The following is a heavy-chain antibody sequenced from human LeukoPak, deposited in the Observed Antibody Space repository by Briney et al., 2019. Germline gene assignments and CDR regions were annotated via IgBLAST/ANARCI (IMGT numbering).Heavy chain of an antibody. CDR2: IYYSGST. V-gene: IGHV4-59*01. CDR1: GGSISSYY. Sequence: PSETLSLTCTVSGGSISSYYWSWIRQPPGKGLEWIGYIYYSGSTNYNPSLKSRVTISVDTSKNQFSLKLSSVTAADTAVYYCARSDYSYGYPYYFDYWGQGTLVTVSS. D-gene: IGHD5-18*01. CDR3: ARSDYSYGYPYYFDY. J-gene: IGHJ4*02.